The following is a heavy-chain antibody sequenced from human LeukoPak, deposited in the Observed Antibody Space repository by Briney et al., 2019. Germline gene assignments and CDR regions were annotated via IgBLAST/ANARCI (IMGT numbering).Heavy chain of an antibody. V-gene: IGHV3-9*01. J-gene: IGHJ4*02. CDR3: AKYKAETVEDYFDY. Sequence: GGSLSLSCAASGFTFDDYDMHWVRQAPGKGLEWVPGICWNSGSIVYADSVKGRFTISRGNAKNSLYLQMNSLRAEDTALYYCAKYKAETVEDYFDYCGQGTLVSV. CDR1: GFTFDDYD. CDR2: ICWNSGSI. D-gene: IGHD7-27*01.